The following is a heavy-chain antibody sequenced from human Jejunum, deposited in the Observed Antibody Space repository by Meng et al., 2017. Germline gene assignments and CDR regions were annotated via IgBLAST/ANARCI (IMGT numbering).Heavy chain of an antibody. D-gene: IGHD3-10*01. CDR2: ISNTGNTI. V-gene: IGHV3-48*03. Sequence: GGSLRLSCAVSGFFFNSYEMNWVRQAPGKGLEWVSYISNTGNTIYYADSVKGRFSISRDNAKNSLYLELNILRAEDAAVYYCSRGAMVRGIIIRVFDLWGQGQLVTVSS. J-gene: IGHJ4*02. CDR3: SRGAMVRGIIIRVFDL. CDR1: GFFFNSYE.